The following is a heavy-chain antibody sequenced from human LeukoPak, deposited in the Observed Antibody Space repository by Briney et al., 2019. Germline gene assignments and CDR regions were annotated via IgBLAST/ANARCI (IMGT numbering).Heavy chain of an antibody. CDR3: AKNRLLLDYFDY. J-gene: IGHJ4*02. CDR2: ISGSGGST. Sequence: HPGGSLRLSCAASGFTFSSYAMSWVRQAPGKGLEWVSAISGSGGSTYYADSVKGRFTISRDNSKNTLYLQMNSLRAEDTAVYYCAKNRLLLDYFDYWGQGTLVTVSS. D-gene: IGHD2-2*01. CDR1: GFTFSSYA. V-gene: IGHV3-23*01.